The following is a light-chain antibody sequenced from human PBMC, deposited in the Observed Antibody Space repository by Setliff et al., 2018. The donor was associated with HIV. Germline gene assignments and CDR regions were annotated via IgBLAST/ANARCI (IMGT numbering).Light chain of an antibody. J-gene: IGLJ3*02. CDR1: SGSIASNY. CDR3: QSYDISTLV. CDR2: EDN. V-gene: IGLV6-57*01. Sequence: NFMLTQPHSVSESPGKTVTISCTRSSGSIASNYVQWYQQRPGSSPTTVIYEDNQRPSGVPDRFSGSIDSSSNSASLTISGLKTEDEADYYCQSYDISTLVFGGGTKVTVL.